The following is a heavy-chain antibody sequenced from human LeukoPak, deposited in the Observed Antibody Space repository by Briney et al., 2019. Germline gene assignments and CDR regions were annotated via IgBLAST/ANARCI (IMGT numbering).Heavy chain of an antibody. J-gene: IGHJ5*02. Sequence: GASVRVSCKASGYTFTSYAMNWVRQAPGQGLEWMGWINTNTGNPTYAQGFTGRFVFSLDTSVSTAYLQISSLKAEDTAVYYCARVLPCCRSGGYDSRGPYWFDPWGQGTLVTVSS. CDR3: ARVLPCCRSGGYDSRGPYWFDP. CDR1: GYTFTSYA. CDR2: INTNTGNP. V-gene: IGHV7-4-1*02. D-gene: IGHD5-12*01.